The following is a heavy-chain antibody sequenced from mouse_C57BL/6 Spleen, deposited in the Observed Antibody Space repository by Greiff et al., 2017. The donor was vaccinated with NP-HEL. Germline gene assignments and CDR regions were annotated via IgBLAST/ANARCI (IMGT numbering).Heavy chain of an antibody. V-gene: IGHV1-82*01. Sequence: QVQLQQSGPELVKPGASVKISCKASGYAFSSSWMNWVKQRPGKGLEWIGRIYPGDGDTNYNGKFKGKATLTADKSSSTAYMQLSSLTSEDSAVYFCARWTTVVAKTDYFDYWGQGTTLTVSS. D-gene: IGHD1-1*01. CDR1: GYAFSSSW. CDR2: IYPGDGDT. J-gene: IGHJ2*01. CDR3: ARWTTVVAKTDYFDY.